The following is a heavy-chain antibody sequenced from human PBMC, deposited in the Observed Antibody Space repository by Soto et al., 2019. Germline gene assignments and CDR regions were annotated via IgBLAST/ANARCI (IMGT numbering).Heavy chain of an antibody. D-gene: IGHD2-15*01. CDR3: ARDLCSGGTCFSGY. CDR1: GFTFSSYA. J-gene: IGHJ4*02. V-gene: IGHV3-30-3*01. CDR2: ISYDGSSK. Sequence: GGSLRLSCAASGFTFSSYAMHWVRQAPGKGLEWMAVISYDGSSKYYADSVKGRFTISRDNSKNTMFLQMNSLRAEDTAVYYCARDLCSGGTCFSGYWGQGTLVTVSS.